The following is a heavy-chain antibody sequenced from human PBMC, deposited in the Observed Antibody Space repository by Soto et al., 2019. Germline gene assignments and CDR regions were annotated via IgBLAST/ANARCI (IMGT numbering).Heavy chain of an antibody. D-gene: IGHD3-10*01. V-gene: IGHV1-69*02. CDR3: EAGHTSYYGSGSAVFDI. CDR1: VGTFSSYT. J-gene: IGHJ3*02. CDR2: LIPLLGIA. Sequence: QVQLVQSGAEVKKPGSSVKVSCKASVGTFSSYTISWVRQAPGQGLEWMGRLIPLLGIANYAGKFQGSVTITADKSTSTAYMALSSTRSEDKAVYYCEAGHTSYYGSGSAVFDIWGQGTMLTVSS.